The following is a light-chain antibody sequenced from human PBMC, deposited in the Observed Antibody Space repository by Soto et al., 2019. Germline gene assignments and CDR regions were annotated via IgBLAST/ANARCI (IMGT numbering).Light chain of an antibody. CDR3: QSYDSSLSGYV. J-gene: IGLJ1*01. Sequence: QSVLRQPPSMSGAPGQRVTISCTGSSSNIGAGYDVHWYQQLPETTPKLLIYGSSNRPSGVPDRFSGSKSGTSASLAVTGLQAEDEADYYCQSYDSSLSGYVFGTGTKLTVL. V-gene: IGLV1-40*01. CDR2: GSS. CDR1: SSNIGAGYD.